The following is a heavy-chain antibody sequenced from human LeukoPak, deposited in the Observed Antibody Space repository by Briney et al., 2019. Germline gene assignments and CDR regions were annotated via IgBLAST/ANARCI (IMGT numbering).Heavy chain of an antibody. CDR3: AKDSRGWSKNY. J-gene: IGHJ4*02. Sequence: GGSLRLSCGASGFSFSTDSMNWVRQAPGKGLQWVSGISGSGGDTYYADSVKGRFTISRDNSKNMMYLQMNSLRAEDTAVYYCAKDSRGWSKNYWGQGTLVTVSS. CDR2: ISGSGGDT. CDR1: GFSFSTDS. D-gene: IGHD6-19*01. V-gene: IGHV3-23*01.